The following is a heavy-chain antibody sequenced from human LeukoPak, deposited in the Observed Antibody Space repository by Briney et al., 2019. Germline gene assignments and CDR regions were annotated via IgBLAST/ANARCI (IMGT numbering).Heavy chain of an antibody. CDR3: ARISSGWGDAFDI. J-gene: IGHJ3*02. Sequence: GESLKISCKGSGYSFTSYGISWVRRAPGQGLEWMGWISAYNGNTNYAQKLQGRVTMTTDTSTSTAYMELRSLRSDDTAVYYCARISSGWGDAFDIWGQGTMVTVSS. V-gene: IGHV1-18*01. CDR1: GYSFTSYG. CDR2: ISAYNGNT. D-gene: IGHD6-19*01.